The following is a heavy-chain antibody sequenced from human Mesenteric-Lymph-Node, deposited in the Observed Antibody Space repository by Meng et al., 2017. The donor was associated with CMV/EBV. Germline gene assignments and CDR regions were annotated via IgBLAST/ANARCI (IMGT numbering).Heavy chain of an antibody. CDR3: ARSRGYSGYDWLGPFDY. CDR2: IYYSGST. CDR1: GGSISSYY. J-gene: IGHJ4*02. D-gene: IGHD5-12*01. Sequence: SETLSLTCTVSGGSISSYYWSWIRQPPGKGLEWIGYIYYSGSTNYNPSLKSRVTISVDTSKTQFSLKLSSVTAADTAVYYCARSRGYSGYDWLGPFDYWGQGTLVTVSS. V-gene: IGHV4-59*01.